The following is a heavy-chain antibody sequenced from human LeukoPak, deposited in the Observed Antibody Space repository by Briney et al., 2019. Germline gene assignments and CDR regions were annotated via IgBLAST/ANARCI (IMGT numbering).Heavy chain of an antibody. J-gene: IGHJ4*02. V-gene: IGHV3-74*01. CDR2: INSDGSST. CDR3: ARSKYSASHVDY. CDR1: GFTFSTYW. Sequence: GGSQRLSCAASGFTFSTYWMHWIRQAPGKGLVWVSRINSDGSSTTYADSVKGRFTISRDNAKNTLYLQINSLTAEDTALYYCARSKYSASHVDYWGQGTLVTVSS. D-gene: IGHD1-26*01.